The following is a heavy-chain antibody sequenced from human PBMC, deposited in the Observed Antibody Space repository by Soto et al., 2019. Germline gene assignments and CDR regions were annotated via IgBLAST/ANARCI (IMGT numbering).Heavy chain of an antibody. D-gene: IGHD1-1*01. Sequence: QVHLVQSGAEVKKPGASVKVSCKGSGYAFTTYGITWVRQAPGQGLEWMGWISAHHGNTNYAQKLQGRVTVTRDTSTSTAYMELRSLISDDTAVYYCARGRYGDYWGQGALVTVSS. CDR2: ISAHHGNT. CDR1: GYAFTTYG. V-gene: IGHV1-18*01. J-gene: IGHJ4*02. CDR3: ARGRYGDY.